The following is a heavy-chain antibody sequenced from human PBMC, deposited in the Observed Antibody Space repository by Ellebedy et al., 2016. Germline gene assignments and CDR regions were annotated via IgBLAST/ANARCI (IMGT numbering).Heavy chain of an antibody. V-gene: IGHV1-69*13. Sequence: SVKVSCXASGGTFSSYAISWVRQAPGQGLEWMGGIIPIFGTANYAQKFQGRVTITADESTSTAYMELSSLRSEDTAVYYCARAQGSYYNYYYYYGMDVWGQGTTVTVSS. D-gene: IGHD3-10*01. CDR1: GGTFSSYA. CDR3: ARAQGSYYNYYYYYGMDV. J-gene: IGHJ6*02. CDR2: IIPIFGTA.